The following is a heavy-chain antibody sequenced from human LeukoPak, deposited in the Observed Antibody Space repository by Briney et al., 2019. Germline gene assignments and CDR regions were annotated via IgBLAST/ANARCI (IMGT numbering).Heavy chain of an antibody. CDR2: IKPDGSDR. V-gene: IGHV3-7*01. J-gene: IGHJ4*02. Sequence: GGSLRLSCAASGFTFSNYWMTWVRQSPGKGLEWVAIIKPDGSDRYSVDSEKGRFTVSRDNAKNSLYLQMSSLRAEDTAVYYCARGGHRQKEFWGQGTLVTVSS. CDR3: ARGGHRQKEF. D-gene: IGHD3-10*01. CDR1: GFTFSNYW.